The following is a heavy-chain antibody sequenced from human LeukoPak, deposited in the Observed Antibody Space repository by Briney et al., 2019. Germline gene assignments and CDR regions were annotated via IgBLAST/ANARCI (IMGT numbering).Heavy chain of an antibody. CDR3: ARVRDGYNDAYDI. CDR2: ISAYNGNT. D-gene: IGHD5-24*01. J-gene: IGHJ3*02. Sequence: ASVKVSCKASGYTFTSYGISWVRQAPGQGLEWMGWISAYNGNTNYAQKLQARVTMTRDTSTSTVYMELSSLRSEDTAVYYCARVRDGYNDAYDIWGQGTMVTVSS. V-gene: IGHV1-18*01. CDR1: GYTFTSYG.